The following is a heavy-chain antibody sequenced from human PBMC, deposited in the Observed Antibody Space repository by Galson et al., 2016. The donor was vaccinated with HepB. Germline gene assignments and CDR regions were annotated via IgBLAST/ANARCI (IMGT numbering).Heavy chain of an antibody. CDR3: AKTTVNTGYYGMDV. Sequence: SLRLSCAASGFTFNKYAMNWVRQAPGKGLEWVAGTSGSGGGTYYADSVKGRLTISRDNSKNTLYLQMNSLRAEDTAVYYCAKTTVNTGYYGMDVWGQGTTDTVSS. D-gene: IGHD5-18*01. CDR1: GFTFNKYA. CDR2: TSGSGGGT. V-gene: IGHV3-23*01. J-gene: IGHJ6*02.